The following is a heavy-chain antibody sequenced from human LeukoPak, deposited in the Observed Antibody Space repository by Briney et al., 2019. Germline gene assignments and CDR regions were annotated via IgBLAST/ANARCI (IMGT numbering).Heavy chain of an antibody. CDR3: ARGDRYYYDSSGYYSHDY. V-gene: IGHV4-34*01. Sequence: SETLSLTCAVYGGSFSGYYWSWIRQPPGKGLEWIGEINHSGSTNYNPSLKSRVTISVDTSKNQFSLKLSSVTAADTAVYYCARGDRYYYDSSGYYSHDYWGQGTLVTVS. CDR2: INHSGST. J-gene: IGHJ4*02. D-gene: IGHD3-22*01. CDR1: GGSFSGYY.